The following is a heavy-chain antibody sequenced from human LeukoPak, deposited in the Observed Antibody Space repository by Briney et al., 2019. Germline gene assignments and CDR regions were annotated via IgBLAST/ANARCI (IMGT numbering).Heavy chain of an antibody. J-gene: IGHJ4*02. D-gene: IGHD6-13*01. Sequence: PGGSLRLSCAASGFTFSSYAMHWVRQAPGKGLEWVAVISYDGSNKYYADSVKGRFTISRDNSKNTLYLQMNSLRAEDTAVYYCARSKVPGYSSSWYSGWGQGTLVTVSS. CDR2: ISYDGSNK. CDR1: GFTFSSYA. CDR3: ARSKVPGYSSSWYSG. V-gene: IGHV3-30-3*01.